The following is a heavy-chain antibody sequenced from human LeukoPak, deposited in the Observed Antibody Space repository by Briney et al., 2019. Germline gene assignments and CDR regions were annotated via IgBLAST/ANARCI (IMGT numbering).Heavy chain of an antibody. CDR1: GFTFSSYA. V-gene: IGHV3-23*01. Sequence: GGSLRLSCAASGFTFSSYAMTWVRQGPGKGLEWVSAITSGGTTYYADPVKGRFTISRDNSKNTLYLQMTSLRAEDTAVYHCARVRKYSSSEVVAYWGQGTLVTVSS. J-gene: IGHJ4*02. CDR3: ARVRKYSSSEVVAY. D-gene: IGHD6-6*01. CDR2: ITSGGTT.